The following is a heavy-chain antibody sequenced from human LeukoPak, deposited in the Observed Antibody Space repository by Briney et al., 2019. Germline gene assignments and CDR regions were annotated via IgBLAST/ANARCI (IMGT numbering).Heavy chain of an antibody. D-gene: IGHD1-1*01. CDR2: ISGSGGST. Sequence: GGSLRLSCAASGFTFSSYWMSWVRQAPGKGLEWVSAISGSGGSTYYADSVKGRFTISRDNSKNTLYLQMNSLRAEDTAVYCCANSNGRGPTTYSTFDYWGQGTLVTVSS. CDR1: GFTFSSYW. V-gene: IGHV3-23*01. J-gene: IGHJ4*02. CDR3: ANSNGRGPTTYSTFDY.